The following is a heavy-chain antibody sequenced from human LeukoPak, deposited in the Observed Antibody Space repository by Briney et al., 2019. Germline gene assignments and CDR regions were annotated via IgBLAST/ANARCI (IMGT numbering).Heavy chain of an antibody. CDR1: GDIVSSNSAA. D-gene: IGHD1-7*01. V-gene: IGHV6-1*01. J-gene: IGHJ3*02. CDR3: ARSPNWNYEGGGAFDI. Sequence: SQTLSLTCALSGDIVSSNSAAWNWIRQSPSRGLEWLGRTYYRSKWYNDYAVSVKSRITINPDTSKNQFSLQLNSVTPEDTAVYYCARSPNWNYEGGGAFDIWGQGTMVTVSS. CDR2: TYYRSKWYN.